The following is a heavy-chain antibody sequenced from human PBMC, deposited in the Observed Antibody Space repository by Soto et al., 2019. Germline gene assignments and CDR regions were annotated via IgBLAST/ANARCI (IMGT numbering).Heavy chain of an antibody. CDR3: TKHRGYSIGYWGQDF. D-gene: IGHD5-18*01. Sequence: QVQLVQSGAEVKKPGSSVKVSCKASGGAFGSYAINWVRQAPGQGLEWMGGIIPMFETTNYAQRFQGRVTVSADESTITVYLELTMLRSEDTGLYYCTKHRGYSIGYWGQDFWGQGTLVTVSS. CDR2: IIPMFETT. V-gene: IGHV1-69*01. CDR1: GGAFGSYA. J-gene: IGHJ4*02.